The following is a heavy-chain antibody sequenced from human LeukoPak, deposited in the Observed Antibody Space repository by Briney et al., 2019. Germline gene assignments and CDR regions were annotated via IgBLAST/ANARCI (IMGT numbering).Heavy chain of an antibody. CDR2: IYYTGIT. J-gene: IGHJ4*02. CDR1: GGSINNLY. D-gene: IGHD3-9*01. V-gene: IGHV4-59*11. CDR3: ARVFPHGYSDY. Sequence: PSETLSLTCTVSGGSINNLYWSWIRQPPGKGLEWIGYIYYTGITKYNPSLKSRVTISVDTSKNQFSLNLRYVTAADTAVYYRARVFPHGYSDYWGQGTLITVSS.